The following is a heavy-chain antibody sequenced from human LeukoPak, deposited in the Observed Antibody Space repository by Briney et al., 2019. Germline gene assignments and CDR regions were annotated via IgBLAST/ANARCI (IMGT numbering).Heavy chain of an antibody. J-gene: IGHJ4*02. D-gene: IGHD6-13*01. V-gene: IGHV4-34*01. CDR2: INHSGST. Sequence: SETLSLTCAVYGGSFSGYYWSWIRQPPGKGPEWIGEINHSGSTNYNPSLKSRVTISVDTSKNQFSLKLSSVTAADTAVYYCARAVKGSSWFFDYWGQGTLVTVSS. CDR3: ARAVKGSSWFFDY. CDR1: GGSFSGYY.